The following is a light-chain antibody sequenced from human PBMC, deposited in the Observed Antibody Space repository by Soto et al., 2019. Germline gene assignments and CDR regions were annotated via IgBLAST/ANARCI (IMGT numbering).Light chain of an antibody. CDR2: DVS. CDR1: SSDVGGYNY. Sequence: QAVVTQPPSASGSPGQAVTISCTGTSSDVGGYNYVSWYQQHPGKAPKLMIYDVSKRPSGVPDRFSGSKSGNTASLIVSGLQAEDEADYYCSSYAGSNNLKVFGGGTKLTVL. CDR3: SSYAGSNNLKV. J-gene: IGLJ3*02. V-gene: IGLV2-8*01.